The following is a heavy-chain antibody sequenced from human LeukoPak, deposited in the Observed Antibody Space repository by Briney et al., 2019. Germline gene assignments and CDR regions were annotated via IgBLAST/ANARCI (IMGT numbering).Heavy chain of an antibody. J-gene: IGHJ1*01. CDR1: GYTFTGYY. D-gene: IGHD3-3*01. CDR3: ARDGLHYDFWSGYQNFQH. V-gene: IGHV1-2*02. CDR2: INPNSGGT. Sequence: ASVKVSCKASGYTFTGYYMHWVRQAPGQGLEWMGWINPNSGGTNYAQKFQGRVTMTRDTSISTAYMELSSLRSDDTAVYYCARDGLHYDFWSGYQNFQHWGQGTLVTVSS.